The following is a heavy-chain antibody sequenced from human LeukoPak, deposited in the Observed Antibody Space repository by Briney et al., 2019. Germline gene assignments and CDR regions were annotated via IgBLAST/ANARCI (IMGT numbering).Heavy chain of an antibody. D-gene: IGHD3-9*01. CDR3: ARDRENYDILFDS. J-gene: IGHJ4*02. V-gene: IGHV3-7*01. CDR2: IKQDGSEK. CDR1: GFTFSSYW. Sequence: GGSLRLSCAASGFTFSSYWMSWVRQAPGKGLEWVANIKQDGSEKYYVDSVKGRFTISRDNAKNSLYLQMNSLRAEDTAVYYCARDRENYDILFDSWGQGTLVTVSS.